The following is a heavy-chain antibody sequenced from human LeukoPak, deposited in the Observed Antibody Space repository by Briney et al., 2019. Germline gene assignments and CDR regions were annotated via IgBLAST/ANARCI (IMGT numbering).Heavy chain of an antibody. V-gene: IGHV3-23*01. CDR3: AKAPTYYYSGGNWYFDL. CDR2: ISASGGST. D-gene: IGHD3-10*01. J-gene: IGHJ2*01. Sequence: PGGSLRLSCAASGFTFSSYAMSWVRQAPGKGLERVSSISASGGSTSYADSVKGRFTISRDNSKNTLYLQMNSLRAEDTAVYYCAKAPTYYYSGGNWYFDLWGRGTLVTVSS. CDR1: GFTFSSYA.